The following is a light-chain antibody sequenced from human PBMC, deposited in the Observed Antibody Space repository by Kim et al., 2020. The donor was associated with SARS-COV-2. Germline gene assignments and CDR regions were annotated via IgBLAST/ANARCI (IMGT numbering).Light chain of an antibody. CDR1: SSDVGGYNY. CDR2: DVF. V-gene: IGLV2-14*03. J-gene: IGLJ1*01. CDR3: TSYISSGYV. Sequence: QSALTQPASVSGSPGQSITISCTGTSSDVGGYNYVSWYQQYPGKAPKLMIYDVFKRPSGVSNRFSGSKSGNTASLTISGLQAEDEADYYCTSYISSGYVFGTGTKVTVL.